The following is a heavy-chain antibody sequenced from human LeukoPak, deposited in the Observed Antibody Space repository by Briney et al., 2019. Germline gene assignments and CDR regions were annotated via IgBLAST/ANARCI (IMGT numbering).Heavy chain of an antibody. CDR2: INPSGGST. CDR3: ARDIVVVVAATQWGMDV. D-gene: IGHD2-15*01. J-gene: IGHJ6*02. CDR1: GYTFTSYY. Sequence: ASVKVSCKASGYTFTSYYMHWVRQAPGQGLEWMGIINPSGGSTSYAQKFQGRVTMTRDTSTSTVYMELSSLRSEDTAVYYCARDIVVVVAATQWGMDVWGQGTTVTASS. V-gene: IGHV1-46*01.